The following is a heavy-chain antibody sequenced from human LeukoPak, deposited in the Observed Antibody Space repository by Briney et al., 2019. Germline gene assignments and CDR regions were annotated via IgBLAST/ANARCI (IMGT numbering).Heavy chain of an antibody. Sequence: PGGSLRLSCAASGFTFSSYWMSWVRQAPGKGLGWVANIKQDGSEKYYVDSVKGRFTISRDNAKNSLYLQMNSLRAEDTAVYYCARSSSNDAFDIWGQGTMVTVSS. CDR2: IKQDGSEK. V-gene: IGHV3-7*03. CDR1: GFTFSSYW. D-gene: IGHD6-6*01. CDR3: ARSSSNDAFDI. J-gene: IGHJ3*02.